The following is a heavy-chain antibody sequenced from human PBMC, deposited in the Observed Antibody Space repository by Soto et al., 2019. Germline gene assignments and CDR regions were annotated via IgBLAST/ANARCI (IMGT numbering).Heavy chain of an antibody. J-gene: IGHJ3*02. CDR1: GFTFDDYS. CDR2: IRGNGGST. Sequence: GGSLRLSCAASGFTFDDYSMNWVRQAPGKGLEWVSTIRGNGGSTYYADSVKGRFTISRDNSKNTLYLQMNSLRAEDTAVYYCAKDPWGTVTGAFDIWGQGTMVTVSS. CDR3: AKDPWGTVTGAFDI. D-gene: IGHD4-17*01. V-gene: IGHV3-23*01.